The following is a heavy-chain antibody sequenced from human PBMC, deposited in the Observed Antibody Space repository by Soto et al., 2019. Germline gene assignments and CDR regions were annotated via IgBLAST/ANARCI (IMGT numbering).Heavy chain of an antibody. Sequence: PGGSLRPSCAASDLTFSRYAMRWVRQAPGKGLEWVSGIYGGGGSTYYADSVKGRVTISRDKSNNTVYLQRSSLRAEDTAIYYCAKFFLYYYDCSGYYYYDSWGQGTLVTVSS. CDR3: AKFFLYYYDCSGYYYYDS. D-gene: IGHD3-22*01. J-gene: IGHJ4*02. V-gene: IGHV3-23*01. CDR1: DLTFSRYA. CDR2: IYGGGGST.